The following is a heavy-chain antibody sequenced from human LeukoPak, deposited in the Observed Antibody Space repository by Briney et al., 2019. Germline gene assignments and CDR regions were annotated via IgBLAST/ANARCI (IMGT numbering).Heavy chain of an antibody. J-gene: IGHJ6*03. CDR2: IYSGGST. V-gene: IGHV3-66*01. D-gene: IGHD1-1*01. Sequence: PGGSLRLSCAASGFTVSSNYMSWVRQAPGKGLESVSVIYSGGSTYYADSVKGRFTISRDNSKNTLYLQMNSLRAEDTAVYYCARDSTGTTGTTGKTYYYYYYMDVWGKGTTVTISS. CDR3: ARDSTGTTGTTGKTYYYYYYMDV. CDR1: GFTVSSNY.